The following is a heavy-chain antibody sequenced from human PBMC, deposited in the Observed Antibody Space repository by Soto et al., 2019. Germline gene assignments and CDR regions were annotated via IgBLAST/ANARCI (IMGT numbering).Heavy chain of an antibody. CDR1: GYSFINYY. J-gene: IGHJ3*01. CDR3: ARDSPPYYYENSGYYGGGAYDV. Sequence: QVQLVQSGAEVKKPGASVKISCKASGYSFINYYMNWVRQAPGQRPEWMGWINTGSGYTKYSLKFQGRVTFTRDTYASIAYMELSSLRFQDTAVYYCARDSPPYYYENSGYYGGGAYDVWGQGTMVTVSS. CDR2: INTGSGYT. V-gene: IGHV1-3*04. D-gene: IGHD3-22*01.